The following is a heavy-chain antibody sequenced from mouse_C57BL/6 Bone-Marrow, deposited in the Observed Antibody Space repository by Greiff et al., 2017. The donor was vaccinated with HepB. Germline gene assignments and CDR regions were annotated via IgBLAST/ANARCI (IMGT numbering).Heavy chain of an antibody. Sequence: QVQLQQPGAELVRPGSSVKLSCKASGYTFTSYWMHWVKQRPIQGLEWIGNIDPSDSETHYNQKFKDKATLTVDKSSSTAYMQLSSLTSEDSAVYYCARKRDYYGNFWYFEVWGTGTTVTVSS. CDR1: GYTFTSYW. V-gene: IGHV1-52*01. D-gene: IGHD2-1*01. CDR2: IDPSDSET. J-gene: IGHJ1*03. CDR3: ARKRDYYGNFWYFEV.